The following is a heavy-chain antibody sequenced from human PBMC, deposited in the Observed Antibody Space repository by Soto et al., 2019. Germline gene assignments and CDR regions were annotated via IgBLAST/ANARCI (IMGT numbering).Heavy chain of an antibody. CDR3: GRVVVLDAAWDFDF. CDR1: GASITTRHW. D-gene: IGHD2-15*01. CDR2: IFHSGTT. J-gene: IGHJ4*01. V-gene: IGHV4-4*02. Sequence: QVQLQESGPGLVKPSGTLSLTCVVSGASITTRHWWSWVRQSPERGLEWIGEIFHSGTTNYNPSLNSRLSSALDKSKKQFSLNLTSVTAADTAIYYCGRVVVLDAAWDFDFWGHGSLVTVSS.